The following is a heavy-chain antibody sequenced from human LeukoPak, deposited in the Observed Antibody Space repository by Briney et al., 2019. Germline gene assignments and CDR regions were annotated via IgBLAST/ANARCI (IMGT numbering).Heavy chain of an antibody. D-gene: IGHD3-3*01. CDR3: ARGPVPYDFWSGSVDAFDI. V-gene: IGHV3-30*04. J-gene: IGHJ3*02. CDR2: ISYDGSNK. Sequence: PGGSLRLSCAASGFTFSSYAMHWVRQAPGKGLEWVAVISYDGSNKYYADSVKGRFTISRDNSKNTLYLQMNSLRAEDTAVYYCARGPVPYDFWSGSVDAFDIWGQGTMVTVSS. CDR1: GFTFSSYA.